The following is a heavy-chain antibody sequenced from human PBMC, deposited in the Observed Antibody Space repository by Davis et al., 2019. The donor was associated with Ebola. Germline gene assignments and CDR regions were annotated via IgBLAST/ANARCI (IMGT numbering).Heavy chain of an antibody. CDR1: GFTFSSYW. CDR2: IHTDGSST. CDR3: AKAHSKALGLIEY. J-gene: IGHJ4*02. Sequence: GESLKISCAASGFTFSSYWMHWVRQVPGKGLVWVSRIHTDGSSTSYADSVRGRFTISRDNAKNTLYLQMNSLRAEDTALYYCAKAHSKALGLIEYWGQGTLVTVSS. D-gene: IGHD2-21*01. V-gene: IGHV3-74*01.